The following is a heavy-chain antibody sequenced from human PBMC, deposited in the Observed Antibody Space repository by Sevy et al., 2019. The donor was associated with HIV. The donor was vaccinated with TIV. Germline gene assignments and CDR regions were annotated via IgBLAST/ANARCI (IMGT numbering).Heavy chain of an antibody. CDR2: IFPIFGTA. Sequence: ASVKVSCKASGGTFSSSAISWVRQAPGQGLEWMGEIFPIFGTAKYAQKFQGRVTISADESTSTAYMELSSLRSEDTAVYFCANGLAVSVDFWGQGTLVTVSS. J-gene: IGHJ4*02. CDR1: GGTFSSSA. CDR3: ANGLAVSVDF. V-gene: IGHV1-69*13. D-gene: IGHD6-19*01.